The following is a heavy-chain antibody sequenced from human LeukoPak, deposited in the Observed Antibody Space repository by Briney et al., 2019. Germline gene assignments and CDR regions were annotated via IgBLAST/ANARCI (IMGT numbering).Heavy chain of an antibody. CDR3: ARERPGSNFFDY. J-gene: IGHJ4*02. CDR1: GYSIRSSSYY. Sequence: SETLSLTCTVSGYSIRSSSYYWGWIRQPRGKGLEWIVEINHSGSTNYNPSLKSRVTISVDTSKNQFSLKLSSVTAADTAMYYCARERPGSNFFDYWGQGIPVTVSS. CDR2: INHSGST. D-gene: IGHD1-1*01. V-gene: IGHV4-39*07.